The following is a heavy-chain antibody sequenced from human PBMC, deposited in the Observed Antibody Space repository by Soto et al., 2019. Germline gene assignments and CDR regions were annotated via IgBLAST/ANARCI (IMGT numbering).Heavy chain of an antibody. CDR2: ISAYNGNT. J-gene: IGHJ5*02. CDR3: ARQIRRCSSTSCYALWWFDP. Sequence: ASVKVSCKASGYTFTSYGSSWVRQAPGQGLEWMGWISAYNGNTNYAQKLQGRVTMTTDTSTSTAYMELRSLRSDDTAVYYCARQIRRCSSTSCYALWWFDPWGQGTLVTVSS. D-gene: IGHD2-2*01. CDR1: GYTFTSYG. V-gene: IGHV1-18*01.